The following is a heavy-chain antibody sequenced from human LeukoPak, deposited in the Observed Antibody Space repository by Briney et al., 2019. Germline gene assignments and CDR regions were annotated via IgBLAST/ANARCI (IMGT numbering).Heavy chain of an antibody. D-gene: IGHD6-13*01. Sequence: GGSLRLSCAASGFTFSSYSMTWVRQAPGKGLEWVSSISSSSSYIYYADSVKGRFTISRDNAKNSLYLQMNSLRAEDTAVYYCARSVGSSRPKIDYWGQGTLVTVSS. V-gene: IGHV3-21*01. CDR3: ARSVGSSRPKIDY. J-gene: IGHJ4*02. CDR1: GFTFSSYS. CDR2: ISSSSSYI.